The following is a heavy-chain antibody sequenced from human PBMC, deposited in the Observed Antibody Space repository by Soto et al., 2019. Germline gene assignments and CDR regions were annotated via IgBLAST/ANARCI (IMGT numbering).Heavy chain of an antibody. Sequence: EVQLLESGGGLVQPGGSLRLSCAASGFTFSSYAMSWVRQAPGKGLEWVSTITGYGGNTYYADSVKGRLTISRDNSRNTLYVRMNSLRAEDTAVYYCAKGRGESNRYSFDYWGHGTLVTVSS. CDR2: ITGYGGNT. J-gene: IGHJ4*01. D-gene: IGHD3-10*01. CDR1: GFTFSSYA. V-gene: IGHV3-23*01. CDR3: AKGRGESNRYSFDY.